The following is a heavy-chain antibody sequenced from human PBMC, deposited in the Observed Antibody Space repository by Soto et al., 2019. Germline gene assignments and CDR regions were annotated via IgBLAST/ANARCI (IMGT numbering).Heavy chain of an antibody. V-gene: IGHV5-10-1*01. Sequence: PGESLKISCKGSGYSFAGYWITWVRQKPGKGLEWMGRIDPSDSQTYYSPSFRGHVTISVTKSITTVFLQWSSLRASDTAMYYCARQIYDSDTGPNFQYYFDSWGKGTPATVSA. J-gene: IGHJ4*02. CDR2: IDPSDSQT. CDR3: ARQIYDSDTGPNFQYYFDS. CDR1: GYSFAGYW. D-gene: IGHD3-22*01.